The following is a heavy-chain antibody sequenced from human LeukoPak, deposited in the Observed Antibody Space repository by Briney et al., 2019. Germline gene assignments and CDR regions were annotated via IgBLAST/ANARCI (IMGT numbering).Heavy chain of an antibody. Sequence: PSETLSLTCAVSGYSISSGYYWGWIRQPPGKGLEWIGSIYHSGSTYYNPSLMSRVTISVDTSKNQFSLKLSSVTAADTAVYYCARDGWDYDAFDIWGQGTMVTVSP. CDR1: GYSISSGYY. V-gene: IGHV4-38-2*02. CDR3: ARDGWDYDAFDI. J-gene: IGHJ3*02. CDR2: IYHSGST. D-gene: IGHD1-26*01.